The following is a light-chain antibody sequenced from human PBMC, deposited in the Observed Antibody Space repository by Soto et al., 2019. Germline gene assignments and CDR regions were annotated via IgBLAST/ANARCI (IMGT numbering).Light chain of an antibody. CDR2: GSS. Sequence: EIVMTQSPATLSVSPGERATLSCRASQSVSSNLAWYQQKPGQAPRLLIYGSSTRATGIPARFSGSGSGTAFTLTISSLQSEDFAVYYCQQYNEWPPWTFGQGTKVEMK. CDR3: QQYNEWPPWT. CDR1: QSVSSN. V-gene: IGKV3-15*01. J-gene: IGKJ1*01.